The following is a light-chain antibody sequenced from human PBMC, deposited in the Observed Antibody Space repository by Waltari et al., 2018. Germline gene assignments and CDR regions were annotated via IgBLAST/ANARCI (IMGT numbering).Light chain of an antibody. J-gene: IGKJ2*01. CDR2: GAS. CDR1: QSVSSN. CDR3: HQYDVWPTQGA. V-gene: IGKV3-15*01. Sequence: EIVMTQSPATLSVSPGERATLSCRASQSVSSNLAWYQQKPGQAPRLLIYGASTRATGVPARFSGSGSGTEFSITISSLESEDFAIYYCHQYDVWPTQGAFGQGTRVDIK.